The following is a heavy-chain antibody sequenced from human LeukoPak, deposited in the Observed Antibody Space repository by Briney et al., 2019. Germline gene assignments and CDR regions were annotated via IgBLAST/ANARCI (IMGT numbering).Heavy chain of an antibody. J-gene: IGHJ2*01. CDR1: GGSISISSYY. CDR3: ARRRYWYSSWYFDL. D-gene: IGHD6-13*01. V-gene: IGHV4-39*01. Sequence: SETLSLTCTVSGGSISISSYYWGWIRQPPGKGLEWIGSIYYSGSTYYNPSLKSRVTISVDTSKNQFSLKLSSVTAADTAVYYCARRRYWYSSWYFDLWGRGTLVTVSS. CDR2: IYYSGST.